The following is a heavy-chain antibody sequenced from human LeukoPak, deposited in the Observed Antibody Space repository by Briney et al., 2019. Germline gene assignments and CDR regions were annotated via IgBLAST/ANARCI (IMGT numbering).Heavy chain of an antibody. D-gene: IGHD3-22*01. J-gene: IGHJ6*02. CDR3: AKSSGTMIVVVIYYYYYGMDV. V-gene: IGHV3-7*03. Sequence: GGSLRLSCAASGFTFSSYWMSWVRQAPGKGLEWVANIKQDGSEKYYVDSVKGRFTISRDNAKNTLYLQMSSLRAEDTAVYYCAKSSGTMIVVVIYYYYYGMDVWGQGTTVTVSS. CDR2: IKQDGSEK. CDR1: GFTFSSYW.